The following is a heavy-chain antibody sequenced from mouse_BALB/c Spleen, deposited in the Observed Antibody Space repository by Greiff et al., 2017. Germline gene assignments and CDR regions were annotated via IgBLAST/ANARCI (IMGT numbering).Heavy chain of an antibody. V-gene: IGHV1-15*01. CDR3: TRSSGLGRGFDY. J-gene: IGHJ2*01. CDR2: IDPETGGT. D-gene: IGHD4-1*01. Sequence: LVESGAELVRPGASVTLSCKASGYTFTDYEMHWVKQTPVHGLEWIGAIDPETGGTAYNQKFKGKATLTADKSSSTAYMELRSLTSEDSAVYYCTRSSGLGRGFDYWGQGTTLTVSS. CDR1: GYTFTDYE.